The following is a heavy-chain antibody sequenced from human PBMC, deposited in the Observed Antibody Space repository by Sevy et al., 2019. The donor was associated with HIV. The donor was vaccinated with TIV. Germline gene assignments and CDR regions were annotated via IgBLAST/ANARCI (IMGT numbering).Heavy chain of an antibody. CDR2: ISGSGGST. V-gene: IGHV3-23*01. D-gene: IGHD6-19*01. Sequence: GGSLRLSCAASGFTFSSYAMSWVRQAPGKGLEWVSAISGSGGSTYYADSVKGRFTISRDNSKNTLYLQMNSLRAEDTAVYYCAKEGDSRGWYGGAYYFDYWGQGTLVTVSS. CDR1: GFTFSSYA. CDR3: AKEGDSRGWYGGAYYFDY. J-gene: IGHJ4*02.